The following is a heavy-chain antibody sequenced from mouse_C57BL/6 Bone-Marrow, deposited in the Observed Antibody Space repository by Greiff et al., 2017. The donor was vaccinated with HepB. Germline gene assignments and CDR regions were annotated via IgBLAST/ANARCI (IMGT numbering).Heavy chain of an antibody. CDR1: GYAFTNYL. V-gene: IGHV1-54*01. CDR2: INPGSGGT. J-gene: IGHJ2*01. Sequence: QVQLQQSGAELVRPGTSVKVSCKASGYAFTNYLIEWVKQRPGQGLEWIGVINPGSGGTNYNEKFKGKATLTADKSSSTAYMQLSSLTSEDSAVYFCARRGTTGDYWGQGTTLTVSS. D-gene: IGHD1-1*01. CDR3: ARRGTTGDY.